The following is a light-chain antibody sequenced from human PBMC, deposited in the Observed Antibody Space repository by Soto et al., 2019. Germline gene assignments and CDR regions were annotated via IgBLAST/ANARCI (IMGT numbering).Light chain of an antibody. Sequence: DIQMTQSPSTLSASVGDRVTITCRASQTISSLLAWYQQKPGRAPTLLIYKASTLESGVPSRFSGSGSGTEFPLTISSLQPVDFATYFCQQYNSYPLTFGQGTRLEI. CDR3: QQYNSYPLT. CDR2: KAS. CDR1: QTISSL. J-gene: IGKJ5*01. V-gene: IGKV1-5*03.